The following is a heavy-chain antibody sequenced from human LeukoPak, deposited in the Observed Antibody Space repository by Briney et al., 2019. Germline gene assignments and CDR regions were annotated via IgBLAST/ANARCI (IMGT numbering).Heavy chain of an antibody. J-gene: IGHJ3*02. V-gene: IGHV4-59*08. CDR1: GDSINRHY. CDR3: ATTAGTAALDAIDI. CDR2: ISYRRST. D-gene: IGHD2-2*01. Sequence: PSETLSLTCTVYGDSINRHYGSWIRQTPGTGVGWIGYISYRRSTNYNPSLKSRVTMSVHTSNNQFSLRLSSVTAADTAVYYCATTAGTAALDAIDIWGQGTIVIVSS.